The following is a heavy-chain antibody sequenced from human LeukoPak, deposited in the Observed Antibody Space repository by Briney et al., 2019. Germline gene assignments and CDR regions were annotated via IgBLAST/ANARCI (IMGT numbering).Heavy chain of an antibody. Sequence: SETLSLTCTVSGGSISSYYWSWIRQPPGKGLEWIGYIYYSGSTNYNPSLKSRVTMSVDTSKNQFSLKLSSVTAADTAVYYCARHTGEHDAPFDYWGQGTLVTVSS. V-gene: IGHV4-59*08. D-gene: IGHD1-26*01. CDR3: ARHTGEHDAPFDY. J-gene: IGHJ4*02. CDR1: GGSISSYY. CDR2: IYYSGST.